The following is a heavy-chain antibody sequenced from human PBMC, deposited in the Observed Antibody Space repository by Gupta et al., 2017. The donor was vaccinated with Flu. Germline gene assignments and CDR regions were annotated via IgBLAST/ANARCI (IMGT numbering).Heavy chain of an antibody. Sequence: QVQLVQSGAEVKKPGASVKVSCKASGYTFTSYDINWVRQATGQGLEWMGGITPLLGTKNDAQKCQGRVTFTADKSTRKDYMELSSLKYEETAVYYCASEMAGVLIVTFDPWGQGTLVSVSS. CDR1: GYTFTSYD. CDR2: ITPLLGTK. J-gene: IGHJ5*02. V-gene: IGHV1-69*06. D-gene: IGHD3-3*01. CDR3: ASEMAGVLIVTFDP.